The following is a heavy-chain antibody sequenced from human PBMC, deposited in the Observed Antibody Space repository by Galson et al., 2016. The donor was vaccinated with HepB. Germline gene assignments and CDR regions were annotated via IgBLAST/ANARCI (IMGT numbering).Heavy chain of an antibody. D-gene: IGHD3-16*02. J-gene: IGHJ2*01. CDR1: SGSISSSSYF. Sequence: SETLSLTCTVSSGSISSSSYFWGWIRQPPGKGLEWIGSIYYSGSTYHNPSLQSRVTISIDTPQNHFSLRLSSVTAADTAVYFCARRRYAWGSYRYPRPSWYFDLWGRGTLVPVSS. CDR2: IYYSGST. CDR3: ARRRYAWGSYRYPRPSWYFDL. V-gene: IGHV4-39*02.